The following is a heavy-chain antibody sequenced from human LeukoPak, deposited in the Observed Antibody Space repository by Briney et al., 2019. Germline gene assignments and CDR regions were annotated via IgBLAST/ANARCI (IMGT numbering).Heavy chain of an antibody. J-gene: IGHJ3*02. CDR1: GFTFSSYA. CDR3: ARGREQWLVYAFDI. CDR2: ISGSGGST. D-gene: IGHD6-19*01. V-gene: IGHV3-23*01. Sequence: PGGSLRLSCAASGFTFSSYAMSWVRQAPGKGLEWVSAISGSGGSTYYADSVKGRFTISRDNAKNSLYLQMNSLRAEDTAVYYCARGREQWLVYAFDIWGQGTMVTVSS.